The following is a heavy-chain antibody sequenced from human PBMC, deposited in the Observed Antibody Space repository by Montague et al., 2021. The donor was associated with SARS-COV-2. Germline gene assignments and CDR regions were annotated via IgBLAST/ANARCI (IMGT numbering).Heavy chain of an antibody. V-gene: IGHV4-34*01. CDR3: ARGHYSSSWYGIRYYFDY. CDR2: INHSGCT. Sequence: SETLSLTCAVYGGSFSGYYWSWIRQPPGKGLEWIGEINHSGCTNYNPSLKSRVTISVDTSKNQFSLKLSSVTAADTAVYYCARGHYSSSWYGIRYYFDYWGQGTLVTVSS. CDR1: GGSFSGYY. J-gene: IGHJ4*02. D-gene: IGHD6-13*01.